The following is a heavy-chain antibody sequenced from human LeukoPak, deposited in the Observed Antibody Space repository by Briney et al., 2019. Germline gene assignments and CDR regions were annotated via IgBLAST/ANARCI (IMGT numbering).Heavy chain of an antibody. CDR1: GFTFSNYW. J-gene: IGHJ4*02. D-gene: IGHD1-14*01. CDR3: VPLRNPPGDFDR. CDR2: IKDDGSDK. V-gene: IGHV3-7*01. Sequence: GGSLRLSCAASGFTFSNYWMNWVRQAPGKGLEWVANIKDDGSDKYYVDSVKGQFSISKDNAKKSLYLQMNSLRVEDTAVYYCVPLRNPPGDFDRWGQGTVVTVSS.